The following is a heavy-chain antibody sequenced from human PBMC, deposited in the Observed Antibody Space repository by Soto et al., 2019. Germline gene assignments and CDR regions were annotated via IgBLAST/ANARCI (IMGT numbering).Heavy chain of an antibody. CDR3: ARDSYRGDVVLTPAPYGNDY. V-gene: IGHV3-30*03. D-gene: IGHD2-2*01. Sequence: GGSLRLSCAASEFTFKSYGMHWVRQAPSKGLAWVAVISFDGNRKHYADSVRGRFTISRDNSKNTLYLQMNSLRTEDTAIYYCARDSYRGDVVLTPAPYGNDYWGRGTLVTVSS. J-gene: IGHJ4*02. CDR2: ISFDGNRK. CDR1: EFTFKSYG.